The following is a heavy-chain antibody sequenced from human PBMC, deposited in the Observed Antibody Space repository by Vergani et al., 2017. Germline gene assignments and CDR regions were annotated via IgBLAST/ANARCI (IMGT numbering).Heavy chain of an antibody. CDR1: GYTFTDHY. J-gene: IGHJ3*02. CDR2: VDPEDGET. CDR3: AREINHFESNDYYGDAFDI. Sequence: EVQLVQSGAEVKKPGATMKISCKVSGYTFTDHYMHWVKQAPGKGLEWMGLVDPEDGETIYAEKFKGRVTIAADTSTDTAHLELSSLRSEETAVYYCAREINHFESNDYYGDAFDIWGQGTLVSVSS. V-gene: IGHV1-69-2*01. D-gene: IGHD3-22*01.